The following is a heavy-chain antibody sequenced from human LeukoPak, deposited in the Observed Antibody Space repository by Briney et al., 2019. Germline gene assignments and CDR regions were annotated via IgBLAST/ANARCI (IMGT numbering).Heavy chain of an antibody. CDR1: GDSVSSNTAA. CDR3: ARDLNGAVAFDI. V-gene: IGHV6-1*01. D-gene: IGHD2-8*01. CDR2: TYYRSKWNN. J-gene: IGHJ3*02. Sequence: SQTLSLTCAISGDSVSSNTAAWDWIRQSPSRGLEWLGRTYYRSKWNNNYAVSVKGRITSNPDTSKNQFSLQLNSVTPEDTAIYYCARDLNGAVAFDIWGPGTMVTVSP.